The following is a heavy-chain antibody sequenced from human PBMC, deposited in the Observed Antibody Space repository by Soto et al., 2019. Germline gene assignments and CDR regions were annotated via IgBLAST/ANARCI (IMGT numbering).Heavy chain of an antibody. J-gene: IGHJ3*01. CDR1: GYNFTSYW. CDR3: ARIRVDTTSLSNAFDL. Sequence: PGQSLKISCXGSGYNFTSYWITWVRQMHGKGLEWMGRIGPTDAYIGYSPSFQGHVTISTDKSIATAYLQWSSLKASDTAMYYCARIRVDTTSLSNAFDLWGQGTMGTVSS. D-gene: IGHD2-2*01. CDR2: IGPTDAYI. V-gene: IGHV5-10-1*01.